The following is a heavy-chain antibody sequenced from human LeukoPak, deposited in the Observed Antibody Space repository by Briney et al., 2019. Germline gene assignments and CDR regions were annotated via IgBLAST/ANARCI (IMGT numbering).Heavy chain of an antibody. CDR1: GGTFSSYA. J-gene: IGHJ4*03. V-gene: IGHV1-69*05. Sequence: GASVKVSCKASGGTFSSYAISWVRQAPGQGLEWMGGTIPIFGTANYAQKFQGRVTITTDESTSTAYMELSSLRSEDTAVYYCARGGDCSSTSCYSDYWGQGTLVTVSS. CDR2: TIPIFGTA. D-gene: IGHD2-2*01. CDR3: ARGGDCSSTSCYSDY.